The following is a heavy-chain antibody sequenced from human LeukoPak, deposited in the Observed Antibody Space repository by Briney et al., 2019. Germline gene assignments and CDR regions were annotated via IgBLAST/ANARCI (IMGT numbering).Heavy chain of an antibody. Sequence: GGSLRLSCAASGFTFSSYAMSWVRQAPGKGLEWVSGISGSGDNSYYADSVKGRFTISRDNSKNTLYVQVNSLGTEDTAAYYCAKGSYYDSSGSFYFDYWGQGTLVTVSS. CDR1: GFTFSSYA. J-gene: IGHJ4*02. D-gene: IGHD3-22*01. V-gene: IGHV3-23*01. CDR3: AKGSYYDSSGSFYFDY. CDR2: ISGSGDNS.